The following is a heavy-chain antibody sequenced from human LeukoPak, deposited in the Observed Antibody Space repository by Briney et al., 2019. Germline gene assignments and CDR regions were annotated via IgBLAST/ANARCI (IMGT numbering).Heavy chain of an antibody. CDR2: IKQDGSEK. Sequence: SGGSLRPSCAASGFTFSSYWMSWVRQAPGKGLEWVANIKQDGSEKYYVDSVKGRFTISRDNAKNSLYLQMNSLRAEDTAVYYCASVYGSGSMGRYWGQGTLVTVSS. V-gene: IGHV3-7*01. J-gene: IGHJ4*02. CDR1: GFTFSSYW. CDR3: ASVYGSGSMGRY. D-gene: IGHD3-10*01.